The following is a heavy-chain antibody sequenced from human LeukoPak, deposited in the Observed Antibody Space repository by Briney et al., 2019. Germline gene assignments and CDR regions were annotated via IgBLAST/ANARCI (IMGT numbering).Heavy chain of an antibody. V-gene: IGHV3-43D*03. CDR1: GFTFSSYW. CDR2: ISWDGGST. CDR3: AKENYYYDSSGYYGGFDY. D-gene: IGHD3-22*01. Sequence: GGSLRLSCEASGFTFSSYWMSWVRQAPGKGLEWVSLISWDGGSTYYADSVKGRFTISRDNSKNSLYLQMNSLRAEDTALYYCAKENYYYDSSGYYGGFDYWGQGTLVTVSS. J-gene: IGHJ4*02.